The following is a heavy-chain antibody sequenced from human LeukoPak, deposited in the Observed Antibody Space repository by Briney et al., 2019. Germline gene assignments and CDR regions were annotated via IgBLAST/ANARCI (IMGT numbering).Heavy chain of an antibody. CDR2: ISSSGSTI. CDR1: GFTFSSYE. V-gene: IGHV3-48*03. D-gene: IGHD3-16*02. J-gene: IGHJ3*02. CDR3: ARKDGPVNI. Sequence: GGSLRLSCAASGFTFSSYEMNWVRQAPGRGLEWVSYISSSGSTIYYADSVKGRFTISRDNAKNSLYLQMNSLRAEDTAVYYCARKDGPVNIWGQGTMVTVSS.